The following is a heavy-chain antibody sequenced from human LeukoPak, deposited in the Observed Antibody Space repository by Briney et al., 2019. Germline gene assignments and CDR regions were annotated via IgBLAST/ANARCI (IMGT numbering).Heavy chain of an antibody. D-gene: IGHD3-3*01. CDR3: ARDKAYDFWSGYYTPHYNWFDP. V-gene: IGHV3-7*01. CDR2: IKQDGSEK. Sequence: GGSLRLSCAASGFTFSSYWMSWVRQAPGKGLEWVANIKQDGSEKYYVDSVEGRFTISRDNAKNSLYLQMNSLRAEDTAVYYCARDKAYDFWSGYYTPHYNWFDPWGQGTLVTVSS. J-gene: IGHJ5*02. CDR1: GFTFSSYW.